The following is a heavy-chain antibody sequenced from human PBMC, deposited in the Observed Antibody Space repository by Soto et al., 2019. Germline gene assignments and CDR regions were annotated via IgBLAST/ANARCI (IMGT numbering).Heavy chain of an antibody. CDR1: GFTFSNYW. V-gene: IGHV3-74*01. Sequence: EVQLVESGGGLVQPGGSLRLSCAASGFTFSNYWMHWVRQAPGKGLVWVSRIDRDGSSTNYADSVKGRFTISRDNAKNPLSLHMNSLTPEDTAVYYCTRGVFFAYWGQGTLVTVSS. J-gene: IGHJ4*02. CDR3: TRGVFFAY. CDR2: IDRDGSST. D-gene: IGHD2-8*01.